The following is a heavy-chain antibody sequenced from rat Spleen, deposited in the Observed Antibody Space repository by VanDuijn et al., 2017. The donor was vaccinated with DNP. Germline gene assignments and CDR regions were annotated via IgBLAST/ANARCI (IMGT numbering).Heavy chain of an antibody. CDR3: ARGGRSYFDY. CDR1: GFTFSDYN. V-gene: IGHV5-7*01. Sequence: EVQLVESGGGLVQPGRSLKLSCAASGFTFSDYNMAWVRQAPKKGLEWVATINPDGGSTHYRDSVMGRFTISRDNAKSTLYLQMDSLRSEDTATYYCARGGRSYFDYWGQGVMVTVSS. J-gene: IGHJ2*01. D-gene: IGHD1-11*01. CDR2: INPDGGST.